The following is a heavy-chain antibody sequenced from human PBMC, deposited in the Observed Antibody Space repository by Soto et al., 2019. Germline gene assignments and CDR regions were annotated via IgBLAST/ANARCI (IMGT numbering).Heavy chain of an antibody. D-gene: IGHD4-4*01. V-gene: IGHV3-33*01. CDR1: GFTFSSHG. J-gene: IGHJ3*02. CDR2: IWYDGTNK. Sequence: QVHLVESGGGVVQPGWSLRLSCAASGFTFSSHGMHWVRQAPGKGLEWVAVIWYDGTNKYYGDSLKGRFTISRDNSKNILYLQMNTLRPEDTAVYYCVRDRLTGHDAFDMWGQGAMVTVSS. CDR3: VRDRLTGHDAFDM.